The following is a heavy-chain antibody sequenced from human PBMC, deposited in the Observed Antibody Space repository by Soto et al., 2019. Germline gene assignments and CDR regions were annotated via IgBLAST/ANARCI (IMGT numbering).Heavy chain of an antibody. CDR1: GGTFSSYA. J-gene: IGHJ5*02. CDR2: TIPIFGTA. Sequence: SVKVSCKASGGTFSSYAISWVRQAPGQGLEWMGGTIPIFGTANYAQKFQGRVTITADKSTSTAYMELSSLRSEDTAVYYCAREPGSSSSGLWGFDPWGQGTLVTSPQ. V-gene: IGHV1-69*06. CDR3: AREPGSSSSGLWGFDP. D-gene: IGHD6-6*01.